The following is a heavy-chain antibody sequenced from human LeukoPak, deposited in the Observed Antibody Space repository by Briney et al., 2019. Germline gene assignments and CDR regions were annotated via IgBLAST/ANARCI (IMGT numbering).Heavy chain of an antibody. V-gene: IGHV4-39*01. J-gene: IGHJ5*02. CDR1: GGSISSGSYY. CDR2: IVYSVST. D-gene: IGHD3-9*01. CDR3: ARHFFDWFRMKWFDP. Sequence: SETLSLTCTVSGGSISSGSYYWSWIRQPAGKGLEWIGSIVYSVSTYYNPSLKSPVTISADTSENQFSLKLSSVTAADTAVYYCARHFFDWFRMKWFDPWGQGTLVTVSS.